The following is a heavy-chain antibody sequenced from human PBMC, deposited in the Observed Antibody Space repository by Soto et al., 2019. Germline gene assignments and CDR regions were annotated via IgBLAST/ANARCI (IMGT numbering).Heavy chain of an antibody. CDR2: IYYSGST. CDR3: ARAPFSPDILTGYYYYYGMDV. V-gene: IGHV4-31*03. CDR1: GGSISSGGYY. D-gene: IGHD3-9*01. Sequence: PSETLSLTCTVSGGSISSGGYYWSWIRQHPGKGLEWIGYIYYSGSTYYNPSLKSRVTISVDTSKNQFSLKLSSVTAADTAVYYCARAPFSPDILTGYYYYYGMDVWGQGTTVTVSS. J-gene: IGHJ6*02.